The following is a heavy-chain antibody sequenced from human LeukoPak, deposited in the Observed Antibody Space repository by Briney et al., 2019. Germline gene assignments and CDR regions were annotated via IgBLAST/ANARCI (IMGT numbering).Heavy chain of an antibody. Sequence: ASVKVSCKASGYTFTSYYMHWVRQAPGQGLEWMGIINPSGGSTSYAQKFQGRVTMTRDTSISTAYMELSRLRSDDTAVYYCARDPQYYYDSSGYEGIDYWGQGALVTVSS. CDR3: ARDPQYYYDSSGYEGIDY. D-gene: IGHD3-22*01. CDR1: GYTFTSYY. CDR2: INPSGGST. V-gene: IGHV1-46*01. J-gene: IGHJ4*02.